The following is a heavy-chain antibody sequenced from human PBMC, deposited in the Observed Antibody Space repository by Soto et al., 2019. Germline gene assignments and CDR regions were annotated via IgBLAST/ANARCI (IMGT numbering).Heavy chain of an antibody. CDR3: ARQIAAAGNNWFDP. V-gene: IGHV3-23*01. CDR1: GFTFSSYA. Sequence: PGGSLRLSCAASGFTFSSYAMSWVRQAPGKGLEWVSAISGSGGSTYYADSVKGRFTISRDNSKNTLYLQMNSLRAEDTAVYYCARQIAAAGNNWFDPWGQGTLVTVSS. CDR2: ISGSGGST. D-gene: IGHD6-13*01. J-gene: IGHJ5*02.